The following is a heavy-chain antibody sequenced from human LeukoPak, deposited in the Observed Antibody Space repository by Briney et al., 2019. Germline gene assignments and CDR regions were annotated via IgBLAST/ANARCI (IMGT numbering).Heavy chain of an antibody. CDR1: GNSFRSYG. Sequence: GSLRPSCAASGNSFRSYGLHLVRQAPGQGLGWVTFIWYDASNKYYAESVKGRFTISRDNSRNTVFLQMNSLRAEDTAIYYCATDISTHYFGSWGQGTLVTVSS. D-gene: IGHD3-9*01. J-gene: IGHJ4*02. CDR2: IWYDASNK. V-gene: IGHV3-30*02. CDR3: ATDISTHYFGS.